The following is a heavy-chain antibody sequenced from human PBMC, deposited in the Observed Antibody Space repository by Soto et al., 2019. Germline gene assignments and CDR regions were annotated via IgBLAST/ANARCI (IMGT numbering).Heavy chain of an antibody. CDR1: GYIFTNYW. Sequence: GESLKISCRGSGYIFTNYWIGWVRQMPGKGLEWMGVIYPGDSDTRYSPSFKGQVTISADKSITTAYLQWSGLKASDTAMYYCGRLKGDHRATYDINDYWALDIWGKGTRVTV. CDR2: IYPGDSDT. CDR3: GRLKGDHRATYDINDYWALDI. D-gene: IGHD3-22*01. J-gene: IGHJ3*02. V-gene: IGHV5-51*01.